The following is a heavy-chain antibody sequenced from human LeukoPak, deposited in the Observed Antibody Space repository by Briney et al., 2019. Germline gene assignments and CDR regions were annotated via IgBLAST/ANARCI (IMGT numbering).Heavy chain of an antibody. Sequence: GGSLRLSCAASGFTFSSYGMSWVRQAPGKGLEWVSAISGSGGSTYYADCVKGRFTISRDNSKNTLYLQMKSLRAEDTAVYYCAREQWLEYFDYWGQGTLVTVSS. CDR1: GFTFSSYG. D-gene: IGHD6-19*01. CDR2: ISGSGGST. CDR3: AREQWLEYFDY. J-gene: IGHJ4*02. V-gene: IGHV3-23*01.